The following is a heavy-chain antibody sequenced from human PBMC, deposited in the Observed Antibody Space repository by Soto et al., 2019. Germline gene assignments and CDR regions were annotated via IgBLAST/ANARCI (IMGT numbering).Heavy chain of an antibody. V-gene: IGHV1-18*01. CDR3: ARDGVAVTTGIAGY. CDR1: GYTFTTYS. D-gene: IGHD4-4*01. CDR2: INAYNGDT. Sequence: ASVKVSCKASGYTFTTYSITRVRQAPGQGLEWMGWINAYNGDTKYAQTFEDRVTMTTDTSTSTAYMELRSLRSDDTAVYYCARDGVAVTTGIAGYWGQGTLVTVSS. J-gene: IGHJ4*02.